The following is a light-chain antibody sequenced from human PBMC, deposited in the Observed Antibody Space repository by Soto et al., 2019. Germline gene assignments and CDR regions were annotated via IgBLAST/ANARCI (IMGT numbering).Light chain of an antibody. CDR3: QHYEDWPRT. J-gene: IGKJ1*01. CDR1: QSVRDN. V-gene: IGKV3-15*01. CDR2: GAS. Sequence: EIVMTQSPATLSVSPWESATLSCRASQSVRDNLAWYQQKPGQPPRLLIFGASTRATGIPARFSGRGSGTEFILTISSLQSEDFAVYYCQHYEDWPRTFGLGTKVDIK.